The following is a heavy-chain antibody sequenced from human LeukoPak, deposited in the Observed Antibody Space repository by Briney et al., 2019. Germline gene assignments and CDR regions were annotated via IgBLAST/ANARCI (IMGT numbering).Heavy chain of an antibody. V-gene: IGHV3-7*03. CDR1: EFTYSDYW. D-gene: IGHD1-1*01. J-gene: IGHJ4*02. CDR3: ARSSGIGTTDY. Sequence: GGSLRLSRLATEFTYSDYWMSWLRQAPGRGLAGVANIYYDGGETYYVDTVRGRFTISRDNAKNSLYLQMNSLRAEDTAIYYCARSSGIGTTDYWGQGTLVTVSS. CDR2: IYYDGGET.